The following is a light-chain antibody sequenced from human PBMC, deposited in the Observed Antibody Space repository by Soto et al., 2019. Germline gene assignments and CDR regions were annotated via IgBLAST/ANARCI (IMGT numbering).Light chain of an antibody. V-gene: IGKV3-20*01. J-gene: IGKJ5*01. CDR2: SAS. CDR1: QSLSGGY. CDR3: QQNGSSPIT. Sequence: EIVLKQSPGTLSLSPGERATLSCRASQSLSGGYLAWFQQKPGQTPRLLIYSASNRATGIPDRFSGSGSGTDFTLTISRLEPEDFVVYYCQQNGSSPITFGQGTRLEIK.